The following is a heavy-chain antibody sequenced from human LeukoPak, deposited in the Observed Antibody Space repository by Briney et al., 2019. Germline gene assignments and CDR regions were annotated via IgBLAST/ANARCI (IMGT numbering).Heavy chain of an antibody. V-gene: IGHV3-7*01. CDR3: ARDEAYGYYDSSGYYGY. CDR2: IKQDGSEK. J-gene: IGHJ4*02. CDR1: GFTFSSYW. D-gene: IGHD3-22*01. Sequence: GGSLRLSCAASGFTFSSYWMSWVRQVPGKGLEWVANIKQDGSEKYYVDSVKGRFTISRDNAKNSLYLQMNSLRAEDTAVYYCARDEAYGYYDSSGYYGYWGQGTLVTVSS.